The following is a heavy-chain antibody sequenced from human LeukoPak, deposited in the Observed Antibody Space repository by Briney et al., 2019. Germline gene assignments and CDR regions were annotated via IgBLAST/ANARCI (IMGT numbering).Heavy chain of an antibody. Sequence: GESLKISCKASGYKFTNYWLGWVRQMPGKGLEWMTIIYPGDSETRYSPSFQGQVTISAAKSIDTIYLQWNSLKASDTAMYYCARALRTGQGDYVPVLWGQGTLVTVSS. V-gene: IGHV5-51*01. D-gene: IGHD3-10*02. CDR1: GYKFTNYW. CDR2: IYPGDSET. J-gene: IGHJ4*02. CDR3: ARALRTGQGDYVPVL.